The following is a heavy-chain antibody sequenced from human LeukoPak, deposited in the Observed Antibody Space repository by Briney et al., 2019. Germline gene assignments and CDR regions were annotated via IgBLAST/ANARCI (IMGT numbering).Heavy chain of an antibody. CDR2: ISSSGAST. Sequence: PGGSLRLSCVASGFTLSSDAMRWVRHAHRRGLGWVSAISSSGASTYYADSVKGRFTIPRDNCKHTLYLQMNSLRAEDTAVYYCAKDREYCSGGSCYSGGYFDYWGQGTLVTVSS. CDR3: AKDREYCSGGSCYSGGYFDY. V-gene: IGHV3-23*01. CDR1: GFTLSSDA. J-gene: IGHJ4*02. D-gene: IGHD2-15*01.